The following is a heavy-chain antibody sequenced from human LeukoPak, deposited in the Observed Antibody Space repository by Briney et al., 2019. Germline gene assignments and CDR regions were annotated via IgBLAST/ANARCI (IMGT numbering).Heavy chain of an antibody. CDR1: GFTFSSYA. J-gene: IGHJ5*02. Sequence: PGGSLRLSCAASGFTFSSYAMSWVRQAPGKGLEWVSAISGSGGSTYYADSVKGRFTISRDNSKNTLYLQMNSLRAEDTAVYYCASLINIVVVIAILLAWSDPWGQGTLVTVSS. CDR3: ASLINIVVVIAILLAWSDP. D-gene: IGHD2-21*01. V-gene: IGHV3-23*01. CDR2: ISGSGGST.